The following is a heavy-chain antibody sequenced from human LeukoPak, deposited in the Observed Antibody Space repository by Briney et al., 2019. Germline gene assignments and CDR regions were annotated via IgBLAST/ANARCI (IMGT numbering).Heavy chain of an antibody. J-gene: IGHJ4*02. D-gene: IGHD2-15*01. CDR3: ARGGGSCYNP. Sequence: SETLSLTCTVSGGSISSGSYYWSWIRQPAGKGLEWIGRIYTSGSTNYNPSLKSRVTISVDTSKNQFSLKLSSVTAADTAVYYCARGGGSCYNPGGQGTLVTVSS. CDR1: GGSISSGSYY. V-gene: IGHV4-61*02. CDR2: IYTSGST.